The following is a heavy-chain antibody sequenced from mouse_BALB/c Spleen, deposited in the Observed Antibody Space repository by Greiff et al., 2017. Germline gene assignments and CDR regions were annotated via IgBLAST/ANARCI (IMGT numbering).Heavy chain of an antibody. CDR1: GYSITSDYA. V-gene: IGHV3-2*02. J-gene: IGHJ3*01. CDR3: ATIYYGYGTWFAY. D-gene: IGHD2-2*01. CDR2: ISYSGST. Sequence: EVKLLESGPGLVKPSQSLSLTCTVTGYSITSDYAWNWIRQFPGNKLEWMGYISYSGSTSYNPSLKSRISITRDTSKNQFFLQLNSVTTEDTATYYCATIYYGYGTWFAYWGQGTLVTVSA.